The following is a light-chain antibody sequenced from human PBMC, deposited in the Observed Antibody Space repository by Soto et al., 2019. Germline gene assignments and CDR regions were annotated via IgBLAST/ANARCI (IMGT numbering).Light chain of an antibody. J-gene: IGKJ4*01. CDR2: GAS. Sequence: EIVLTQSPGTLFLSPGERATLSCRASQSVSSSYLAWYQQKPGQAPRLLIYGASSRATGIPDRFSGSGSGTDFTLTISRLEPEDFAVYYCQQYGSSPWLTFGGGTKVEIK. CDR1: QSVSSSY. V-gene: IGKV3-20*01. CDR3: QQYGSSPWLT.